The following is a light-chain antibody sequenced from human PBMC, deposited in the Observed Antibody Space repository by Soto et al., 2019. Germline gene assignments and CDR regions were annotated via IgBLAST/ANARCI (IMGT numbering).Light chain of an antibody. CDR3: QHYNSYSEA. V-gene: IGKV1-5*03. Sequence: DIQMTLYPSTLSGSVGDSVTITCRPSQTISSWLAWYQQKPGKAPKLLIYKASTLKSGVPSRFSGSGSGTEFTLTISSLQPDDFATYYCQHYNSYSEAFGQGTKVDIK. J-gene: IGKJ1*01. CDR2: KAS. CDR1: QTISSW.